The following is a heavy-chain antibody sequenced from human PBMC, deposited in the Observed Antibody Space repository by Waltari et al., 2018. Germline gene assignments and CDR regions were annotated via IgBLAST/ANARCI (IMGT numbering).Heavy chain of an antibody. J-gene: IGHJ5*01. D-gene: IGHD6-19*01. CDR2: ISSKGRNT. CDR3: ARVRYSGGWSDC. CDR1: EFTFSNDW. V-gene: IGHV3-74*01. Sequence: EVQLVESGGGLVQPGGSLRLSCAASEFTFSNDWMHWVRQAPGKGLVWVSRISSKGRNTAYADSVKGRFTISRDNAKNTLYLQMNSLRAEDTAVYYCARVRYSGGWSDCWGQGTLVTVSS.